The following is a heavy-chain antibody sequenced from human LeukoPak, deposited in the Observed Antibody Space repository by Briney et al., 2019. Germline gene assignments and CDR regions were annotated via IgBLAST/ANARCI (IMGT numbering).Heavy chain of an antibody. Sequence: SVTLSLTCAVYGGSFSGYYWSWIRQPPGKGLEWIGEINHSGSTNYNPSLKSRVTISVDTSKNQFSLKLSSVTAADTAVYYCARPKTTVWFDPWGQGTLVTVSS. CDR2: INHSGST. D-gene: IGHD4-17*01. CDR1: GGSFSGYY. V-gene: IGHV4-34*01. CDR3: ARPKTTVWFDP. J-gene: IGHJ5*02.